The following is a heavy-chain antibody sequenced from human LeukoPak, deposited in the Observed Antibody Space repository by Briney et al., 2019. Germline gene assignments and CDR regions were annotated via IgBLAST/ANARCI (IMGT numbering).Heavy chain of an antibody. Sequence: GGSLRLSCAASGFTFSSYGMHWVRQAPGKGLEWVAVIWYDGSNKYYADSVKGRFTISRDNSKNTLYLQMNSLRAEDTALYYCAAFCGGDCNRYDAFDIWGQGTMVTVSS. D-gene: IGHD2-21*02. CDR2: IWYDGSNK. CDR3: AAFCGGDCNRYDAFDI. V-gene: IGHV3-30*02. CDR1: GFTFSSYG. J-gene: IGHJ3*02.